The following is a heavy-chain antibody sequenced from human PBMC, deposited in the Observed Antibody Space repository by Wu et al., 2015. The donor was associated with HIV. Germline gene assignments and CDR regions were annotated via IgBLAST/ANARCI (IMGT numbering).Heavy chain of an antibody. J-gene: IGHJ6*02. CDR1: GGTFSSYA. CDR3: ARGPFGKGDYAPRNYYYYGMDV. CDR2: IIPIFGTA. D-gene: IGHD4-17*01. Sequence: QVQLVQSGAEVKKPGSSVKVSCKASGGTFSSYAISWVRQAPGQGLEWMGGIIPIFGTANYAQKFQGRVTITTDESTSTAYMELSSLRSEDTAVYYCARGPFGKGDYAPRNYYYYGMDVWGQGTTVTVSS. V-gene: IGHV1-69*05.